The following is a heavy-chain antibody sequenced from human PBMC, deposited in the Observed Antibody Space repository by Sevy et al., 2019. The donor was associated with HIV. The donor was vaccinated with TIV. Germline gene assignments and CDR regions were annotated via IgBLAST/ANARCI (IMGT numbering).Heavy chain of an antibody. V-gene: IGHV1-2*02. CDR2: INPNNGGT. CDR3: ARLTTMPTSDDYGMDV. D-gene: IGHD4-17*01. CDR1: RYTFTDYY. J-gene: IGHJ6*02. Sequence: ASVKVSCKAARYTFTDYYVHWVRQGPGQGLEWMGWINPNNGGTKYAQRFQGRVTMTRETSINTANMKLGSLTSDETAVYYCARLTTMPTSDDYGMDVWGQGTTVTVSS.